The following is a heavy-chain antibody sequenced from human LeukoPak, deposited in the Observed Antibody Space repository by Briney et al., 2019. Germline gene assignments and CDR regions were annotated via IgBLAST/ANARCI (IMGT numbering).Heavy chain of an antibody. CDR2: FDPEDGET. D-gene: IGHD6-19*01. V-gene: IGHV1-24*01. Sequence: ASVNVSCKVSEYTLTELSMHWVRQAPGKGLEWMGGFDPEDGETIYAQKFQGRVTMTEDTSTDTAYMELSSLRSEDTAVYCCATDLGWEPVAVGYYWGQGTLVTVSS. J-gene: IGHJ4*02. CDR1: EYTLTELS. CDR3: ATDLGWEPVAVGYY.